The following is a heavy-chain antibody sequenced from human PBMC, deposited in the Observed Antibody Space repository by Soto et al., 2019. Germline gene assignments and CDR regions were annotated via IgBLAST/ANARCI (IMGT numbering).Heavy chain of an antibody. CDR3: VTGGYFLDY. Sequence: GGFLRLSCAGSGFTFSNAWMNWVRQAPGKGLEWVGRIKSKPAGGTIDYAAPVQGRFTISRDDAKNMVYLQMNGLKTEDTAVYYCVTGGYFLDYWGQGTPVTVSS. CDR2: IKSKPAGGTI. V-gene: IGHV3-15*07. D-gene: IGHD1-1*01. CDR1: GFTFSNAW. J-gene: IGHJ4*02.